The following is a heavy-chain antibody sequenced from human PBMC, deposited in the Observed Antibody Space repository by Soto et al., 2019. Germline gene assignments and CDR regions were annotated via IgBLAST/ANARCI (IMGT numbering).Heavy chain of an antibody. CDR3: AKIGPDYYGSGSKIDYYYYGMDV. V-gene: IGHV3-23*01. CDR1: GFTFSSYA. D-gene: IGHD3-10*01. J-gene: IGHJ6*02. Sequence: GGSLRLSCAASGFTFSSYAMSWVRQAPGKGLEWVSAISGSGGSTYYADSVKGRFTISRDNSKNTLYLQMNSLRAEDTAVYYCAKIGPDYYGSGSKIDYYYYGMDVWGQGTTVTVSS. CDR2: ISGSGGST.